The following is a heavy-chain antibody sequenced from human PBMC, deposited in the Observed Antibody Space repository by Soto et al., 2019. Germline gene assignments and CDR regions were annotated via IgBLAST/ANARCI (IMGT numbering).Heavy chain of an antibody. CDR3: ARSQATIVVVVAAFDY. Sequence: SVKVSCKASGGTFSSYAISWVRQAPGQGLEWMGGIIPIFGTANYAQKFQGRVTITADDSTSTAYMELSSLRSEDTAVYYCARSQATIVVVVAAFDYWGQGTLVTVSS. D-gene: IGHD2-15*01. CDR1: GGTFSSYA. J-gene: IGHJ4*02. V-gene: IGHV1-69*13. CDR2: IIPIFGTA.